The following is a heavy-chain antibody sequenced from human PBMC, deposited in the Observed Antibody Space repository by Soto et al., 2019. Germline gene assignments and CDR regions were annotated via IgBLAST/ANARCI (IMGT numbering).Heavy chain of an antibody. Sequence: SETLSLTCTVSGGSISSYYWSWIRQPPGKGLEWIGYIYYSGSTNYNPSLKSRVTISVDTSKNQFSLKLSSVTAADTAVYYCARDSQKSIWFDPWGQGTLVTVSS. CDR3: ARDSQKSIWFDP. D-gene: IGHD6-6*01. V-gene: IGHV4-59*01. CDR1: GGSISSYY. CDR2: IYYSGST. J-gene: IGHJ5*02.